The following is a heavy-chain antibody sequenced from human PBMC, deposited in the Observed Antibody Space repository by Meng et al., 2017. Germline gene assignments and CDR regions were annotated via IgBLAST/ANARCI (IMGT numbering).Heavy chain of an antibody. CDR2: MNPNSGNT. CDR1: GYTFTSYD. D-gene: IGHD6-13*01. CDR3: ARGSSSWITNWFDP. J-gene: IGHJ5*02. Sequence: QGRLVQSGAEVKKPGASVKGSCKASGYTFTSYDINWVRQANGQGLEWMGWMNPNSGNTGYAQKFQGRVTMTRNTSISTAYMELSSLRSEDTAVYYCARGSSSWITNWFDPWGQETLVTVSS. V-gene: IGHV1-8*01.